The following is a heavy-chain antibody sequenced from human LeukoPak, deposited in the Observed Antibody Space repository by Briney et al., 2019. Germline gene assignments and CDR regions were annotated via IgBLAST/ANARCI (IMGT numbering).Heavy chain of an antibody. CDR3: ATNYYDSSGYGAYFDY. D-gene: IGHD3-22*01. J-gene: IGHJ4*02. CDR2: FDPEDGET. CDR1: GYTLTELS. V-gene: IGHV1-24*01. Sequence: ASVKVSCKVSGYTLTELSMHWVRQAPGKGLEWMGGFDPEDGETIYAQKFQGRVTMTEDTSTDTAYMELSSLRSEDTAVYYCATNYYDSSGYGAYFDYRGQGTLVTVSS.